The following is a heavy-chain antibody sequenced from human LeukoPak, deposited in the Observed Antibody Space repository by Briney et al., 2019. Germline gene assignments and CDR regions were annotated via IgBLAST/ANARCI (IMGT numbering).Heavy chain of an antibody. D-gene: IGHD2-21*02. J-gene: IGHJ4*02. Sequence: ASVKVSCKASGYTFTGYYMHWVRQAPGQGLEWMGWISAYNGNTNYAQKLQGRVTMTTDTSTSTAYMELRSLRSDDTAVYYCARANLAYCGGDCYSGFFYWGQGTLVTVSS. V-gene: IGHV1-18*04. CDR1: GYTFTGYY. CDR3: ARANLAYCGGDCYSGFFY. CDR2: ISAYNGNT.